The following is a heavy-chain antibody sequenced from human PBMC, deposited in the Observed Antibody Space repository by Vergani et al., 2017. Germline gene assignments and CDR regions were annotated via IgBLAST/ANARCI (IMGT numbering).Heavy chain of an antibody. V-gene: IGHV3-33*01. D-gene: IGHD3-16*01. CDR2: IFYDGSKT. CDR1: GFKFSQFG. Sequence: QVQLVESGGGVVQPGTSLRLSREASGFKFSQFGMHWVRQGPGKGLEWVAFIFYDGSKTQYADSEKGRVTISRKNSKNTVGLEMSSMRVDDTATYYCARDVWDCSGISCFLQAGEFYYMDVWGQGTTVTVSS. J-gene: IGHJ6*03. CDR3: ARDVWDCSGISCFLQAGEFYYMDV.